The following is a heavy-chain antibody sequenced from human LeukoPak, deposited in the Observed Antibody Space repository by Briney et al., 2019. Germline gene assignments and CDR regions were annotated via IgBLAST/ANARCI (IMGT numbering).Heavy chain of an antibody. Sequence: SETLSLSCTVSGGSISSYFWSWIRQPPGKGLEWIGDIYYSGSTNYNPSLKSRVSISVDTSKNQFSLKLNSETAADTAVYYCARGSVTATSPFAYWGQGTLVTVSS. CDR1: GGSISSYF. CDR3: ARGSVTATSPFAY. V-gene: IGHV4-59*01. J-gene: IGHJ4*02. CDR2: IYYSGST. D-gene: IGHD2-21*02.